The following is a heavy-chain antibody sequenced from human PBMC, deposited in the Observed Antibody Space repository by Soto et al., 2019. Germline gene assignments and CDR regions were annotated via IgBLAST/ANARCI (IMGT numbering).Heavy chain of an antibody. CDR1: GGSFSGYY. Sequence: SETLSLTCAVYGGSFSGYYWSWIRQPPGKGLEWIGEINHSGSTNYNPSLKSRVTISVETSKNKSSLKLSSVTAADTAFYYCARDNRGGAPLYGMDVWGKGTTVTVSP. J-gene: IGHJ6*04. D-gene: IGHD1-26*01. CDR3: ARDNRGGAPLYGMDV. V-gene: IGHV4-34*01. CDR2: INHSGST.